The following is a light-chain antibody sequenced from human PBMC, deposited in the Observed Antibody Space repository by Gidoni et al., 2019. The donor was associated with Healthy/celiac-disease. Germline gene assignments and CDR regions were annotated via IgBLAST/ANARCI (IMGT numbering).Light chain of an antibody. Sequence: VTQSPGTLPLSPRERATLSCRASQSVSSSYLAWYQHKPGQAPRLPIYGAASRPPGTPDRFSGSGSGTDFTLPISRLESEDFAVYYCQQYGSSPYTFGQGTKLEIK. V-gene: IGKV3-20*01. CDR1: QSVSSSY. CDR3: QQYGSSPYT. CDR2: GAA. J-gene: IGKJ2*01.